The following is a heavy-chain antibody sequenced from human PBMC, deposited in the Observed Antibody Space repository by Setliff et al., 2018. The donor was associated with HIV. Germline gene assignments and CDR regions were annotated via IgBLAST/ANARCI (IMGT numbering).Heavy chain of an antibody. CDR3: ANSPARPPFDC. CDR1: GFTFSDYG. J-gene: IGHJ4*02. D-gene: IGHD6-6*01. Sequence: GGSLRLSCAASGFTFSDYGFHWVRQAPGKGLEWVAVISYDGSYKYYADSVKGRFTTSRDNSKNTLYVQMNSLRADDTAVYYCANSPARPPFDCWGQGALVTVSS. CDR2: ISYDGSYK. V-gene: IGHV3-30*19.